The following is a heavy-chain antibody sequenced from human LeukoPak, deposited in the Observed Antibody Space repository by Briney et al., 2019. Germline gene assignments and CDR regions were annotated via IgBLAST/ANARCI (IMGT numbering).Heavy chain of an antibody. V-gene: IGHV4-59*01. J-gene: IGHJ3*02. D-gene: IGHD3-3*01. CDR2: IYYSGST. CDR1: GGSIGSYY. Sequence: PSETLSLTCTVSGGSIGSYYWSWIRQPPGKGLEWIGYIYYSGSTNYNPSLKSRVTISVDTSKNQFSLKLSSVTAADTAVYYCARGVGWSGAFDIWGQGTMVTVSS. CDR3: ARGVGWSGAFDI.